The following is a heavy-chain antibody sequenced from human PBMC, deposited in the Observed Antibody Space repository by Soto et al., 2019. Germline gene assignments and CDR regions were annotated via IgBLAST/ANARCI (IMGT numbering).Heavy chain of an antibody. CDR1: GFTFSTYS. V-gene: IGHV3-21*01. D-gene: IGHD1-26*01. Sequence: GGSLRLSCAASGFTFSTYSMNWVRQAPGKGLEWVSSVSRSSDYIYYADSVKGRFTISRDNAKNSLFLQMNSLRAEDTAVYYCARDVELGTVYSFVYWGQGTLVTVSS. CDR2: VSRSSDYI. CDR3: ARDVELGTVYSFVY. J-gene: IGHJ4*02.